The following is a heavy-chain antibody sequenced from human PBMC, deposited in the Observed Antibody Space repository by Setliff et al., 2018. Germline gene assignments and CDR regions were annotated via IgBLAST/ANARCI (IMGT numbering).Heavy chain of an antibody. J-gene: IGHJ4*02. CDR1: GFTVSSSY. Sequence: GESLKISCAASGFTVSSSYMSWVRQAPGKGLEWVSIIYGGGYTNHADSVKGRFTISRDNSKNTLYLQMNSLRAEDTAVYYCARDVQGGGHPENWGQGTLVTVS. D-gene: IGHD2-15*01. CDR3: ARDVQGGGHPEN. CDR2: IYGGGYT. V-gene: IGHV3-53*01.